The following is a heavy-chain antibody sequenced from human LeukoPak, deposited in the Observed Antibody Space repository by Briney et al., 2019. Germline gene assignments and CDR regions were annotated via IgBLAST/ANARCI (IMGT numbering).Heavy chain of an antibody. V-gene: IGHV4-30-4*01. Sequence: SETLSLTCTVSGGSISSGDYYWSWIRQPPGKGLEWIGYIYYSGSTYYNPSLKSRVTISVDTSKNQFSLKLSSVTAADMAVYYCAISVSDYGDPPYYFDYWGQGTLVTVSS. J-gene: IGHJ4*02. CDR1: GGSISSGDYY. CDR2: IYYSGST. D-gene: IGHD4-17*01. CDR3: AISVSDYGDPPYYFDY.